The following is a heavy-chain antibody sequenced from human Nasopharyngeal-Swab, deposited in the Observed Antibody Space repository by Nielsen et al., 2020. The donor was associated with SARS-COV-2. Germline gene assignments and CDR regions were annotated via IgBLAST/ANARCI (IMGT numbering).Heavy chain of an antibody. CDR2: IYTSGST. J-gene: IGHJ6*03. V-gene: IGHV4-61*02. D-gene: IGHD3-10*01. CDR3: ARGITTLYYYYMDV. Sequence: WIRQPPGKGLEWIGRIYTSGSTNYNPSLKSRVTISVDTSKNQFPLKLSSVTAADTAVHYCARGITTLYYYYMDVWGKGTTVTVSS.